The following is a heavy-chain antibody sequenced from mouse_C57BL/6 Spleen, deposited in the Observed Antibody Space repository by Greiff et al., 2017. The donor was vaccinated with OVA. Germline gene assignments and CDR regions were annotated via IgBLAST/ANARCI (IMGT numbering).Heavy chain of an antibody. CDR2: IYPGDGDT. J-gene: IGHJ4*01. Sequence: VQLQQSGAELVKPGASVKISCKASGYAFSSYWMNWVKQRPGTGLEWIGQIYPGDGDTNSNGKFKGKATLTADKSSSTAYMQLSSLTSEDSAVYFCAREGDGYSGAMDYWGQGTSVTVSS. CDR3: AREGDGYSGAMDY. D-gene: IGHD2-3*01. CDR1: GYAFSSYW. V-gene: IGHV1-80*01.